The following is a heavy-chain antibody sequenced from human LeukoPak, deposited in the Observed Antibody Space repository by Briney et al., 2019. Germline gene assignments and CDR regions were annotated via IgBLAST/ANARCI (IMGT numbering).Heavy chain of an antibody. D-gene: IGHD5-24*01. Sequence: GGSLRLSCAASGFTFSNYWMIWVRQAPGKGLEWVGNIKQDGSEKRYADSVRGRFSISRDNAQTSLYLQMNSLRAEDTAVYYCARASDPWLQLSWGQGTLVTVSS. CDR2: IKQDGSEK. CDR1: GFTFSNYW. V-gene: IGHV3-7*05. J-gene: IGHJ5*02. CDR3: ARASDPWLQLS.